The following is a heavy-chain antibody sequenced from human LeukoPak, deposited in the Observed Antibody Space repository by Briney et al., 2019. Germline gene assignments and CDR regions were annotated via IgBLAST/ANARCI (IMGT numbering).Heavy chain of an antibody. J-gene: IGHJ5*02. CDR2: IIPIFGTA. V-gene: IGHV1-69*13. D-gene: IGHD3-9*01. CDR1: GGTFSSYA. Sequence: ASVKVSFKASGGTFSSYAISWVRQAPGQGLEWMGGIIPIFGTANYAQKFQGRVTITADESTSTAYMELSSLRSEDTAVYYCVRHAGDAIRYFDWLFHWGQGTLVTVSS. CDR3: VRHAGDAIRYFDWLFH.